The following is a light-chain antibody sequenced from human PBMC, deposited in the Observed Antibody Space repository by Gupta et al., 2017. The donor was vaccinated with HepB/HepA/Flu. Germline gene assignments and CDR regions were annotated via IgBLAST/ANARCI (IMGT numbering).Light chain of an antibody. J-gene: IGKJ4*01. V-gene: IGKV3-20*01. CDR3: QQYGSSPRT. CDR2: GAS. CDR1: QSVSSSY. Sequence: SLSPGERATLSCRASQSVSSSYLAWYQQKPGQAPRLLIYGASSRATGIPDRFSGSGSGTDFTLTISRLEPEDVAVYYCQQYGSSPRTFGGGTKVEI.